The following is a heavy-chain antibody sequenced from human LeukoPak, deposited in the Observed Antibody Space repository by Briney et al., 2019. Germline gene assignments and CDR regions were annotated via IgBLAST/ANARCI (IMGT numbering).Heavy chain of an antibody. CDR3: ARDRDGYGNWFDP. J-gene: IGHJ5*02. Sequence: RSLRLPCSTSGFTFSSFAMDWVRQAPGKGVEGVAVISYDGSNKDYADSVKGRFTISRDNSKNTLYLHMNSLRAEDTAVYYCARDRDGYGNWFDPWGQGTLVTVSS. D-gene: IGHD5-24*01. V-gene: IGHV3-30-3*01. CDR2: ISYDGSNK. CDR1: GFTFSSFA.